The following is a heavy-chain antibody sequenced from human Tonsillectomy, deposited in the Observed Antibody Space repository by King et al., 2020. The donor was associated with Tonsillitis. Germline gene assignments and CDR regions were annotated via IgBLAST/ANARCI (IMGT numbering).Heavy chain of an antibody. D-gene: IGHD6-6*01. V-gene: IGHV4-61*02. CDR3: AREGGNIAARGLDY. CDR1: GGSISSGTYF. Sequence: QLQESGPGLLKPSQTLSLTCTVSGGSISSGTYFWSWIRQPAGKGLEWIGRIYASGSTDYNPSLKSRVTISVDPSKNQFSLKLSSVTAADTAVYYCAREGGNIAARGLDYWGQGALVTVSS. CDR2: IYASGST. J-gene: IGHJ4*02.